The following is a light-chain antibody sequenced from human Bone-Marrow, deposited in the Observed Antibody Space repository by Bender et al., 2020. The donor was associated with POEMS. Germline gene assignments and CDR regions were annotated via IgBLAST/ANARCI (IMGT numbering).Light chain of an antibody. CDR1: VLAKKY. CDR3: HSADSSAGYV. Sequence: SYELTQPSSVSVSPGQTARITCSGDVLAKKYARWLQQKPGQAPVLVIHKDSERPSGIPERFSGSSSGTIVTLTISGVQAEDEADYYCHSADSSAGYVFGTGTKVTVL. J-gene: IGLJ1*01. CDR2: KDS. V-gene: IGLV3-25*03.